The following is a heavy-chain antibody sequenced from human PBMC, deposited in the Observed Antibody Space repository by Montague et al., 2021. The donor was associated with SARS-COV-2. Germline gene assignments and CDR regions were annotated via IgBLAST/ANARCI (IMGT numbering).Heavy chain of an antibody. CDR2: IKQDGSEK. Sequence: SLRLSCAASGFTFSSYWMSWVRQAPGKGLEWVANIKQDGSEKYYVDSVKGRFTISRDNAKNSLYLQMNSLRAEDTAVYYCARDMGVGYSYGQYYYYGMTSGAKGPRSPSP. V-gene: IGHV3-7*01. J-gene: IGHJ6*02. D-gene: IGHD5-18*01. CDR1: GFTFSSYW. CDR3: ARDMGVGYSYGQYYYYGMTS.